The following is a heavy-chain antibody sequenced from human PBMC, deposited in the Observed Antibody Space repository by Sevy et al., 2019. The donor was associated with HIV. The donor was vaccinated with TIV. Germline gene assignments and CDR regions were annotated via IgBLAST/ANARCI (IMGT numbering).Heavy chain of an antibody. Sequence: GGSLRLSCAASGFTFSNYGMHWVRQAPGKGLEWVAVIWNDGSNKYYADSVKSRFTISRNNSKNMLYLQMNSLRVEDTAVYFCARGGDFNDRSAKRDFDYWGQGTLVTVSS. V-gene: IGHV3-33*01. D-gene: IGHD3-22*01. CDR2: IWNDGSNK. CDR3: ARGGDFNDRSAKRDFDY. CDR1: GFTFSNYG. J-gene: IGHJ4*02.